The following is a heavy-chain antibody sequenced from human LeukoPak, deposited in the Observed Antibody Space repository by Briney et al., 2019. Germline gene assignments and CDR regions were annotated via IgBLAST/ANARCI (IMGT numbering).Heavy chain of an antibody. CDR1: GGSISSGGYY. CDR2: IYYSGST. D-gene: IGHD6-19*01. J-gene: IGHJ4*02. V-gene: IGHV4-30-2*03. CDR3: ASLAVAGLSEGY. Sequence: SQTLSLTCTVSGGSISSGGYYWSWIRQPPGKGLEWIASIYYSGSTYYNPSLKSRVTISVDTSRNQFSLKLSSVTAADTAVYYCASLAVAGLSEGYWGQGTLVIVSS.